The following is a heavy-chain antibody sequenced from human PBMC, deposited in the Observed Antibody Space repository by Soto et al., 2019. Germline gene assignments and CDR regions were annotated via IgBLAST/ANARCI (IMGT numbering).Heavy chain of an antibody. Sequence: QVLLVQSGAEVKKPGSSVKVSCKLSGATFSSYAMSWVRQAPGQGVEWIGGIIPFFGTPNYAQKCQGRVTITADTSTATSYMELSSLRSDDTAVYYCARDKGAYYSHLVYWGQGTLVTVSS. CDR1: GATFSSYA. J-gene: IGHJ4*02. CDR2: IIPFFGTP. D-gene: IGHD3-22*01. CDR3: ARDKGAYYSHLVY. V-gene: IGHV1-69*06.